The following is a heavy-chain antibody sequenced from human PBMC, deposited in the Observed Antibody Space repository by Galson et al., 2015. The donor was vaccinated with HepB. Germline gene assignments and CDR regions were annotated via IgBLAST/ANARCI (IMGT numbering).Heavy chain of an antibody. D-gene: IGHD3-3*01. CDR1: GLTFRSSG. V-gene: IGHV3-23*01. CDR3: ARSLEWLYYLDY. Sequence: SLRLSCAASGLTFRSSGKNWGRQAPGRGLEWVSGIRGSDARGGGDTIYYADSVKGRFTISRDDPQNTLYLQMNSLRAGDTAIYYCARSLEWLYYLDYWSQGTLVTVSS. CDR2: IRGSDARGGGDTI. J-gene: IGHJ4*02.